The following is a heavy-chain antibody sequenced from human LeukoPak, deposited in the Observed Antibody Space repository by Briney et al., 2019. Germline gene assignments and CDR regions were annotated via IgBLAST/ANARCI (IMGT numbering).Heavy chain of an antibody. CDR2: INWNGGST. Sequence: GGSLRLSCAASGFTFDDYGMSWVRQAPGKGLEWVSGINWNGGSTGYADSVKGRFTISRDNAKNSLYLQMNSLRAEDTALYYCARAGYYDSGGYYYFDYWGQGTLVTVSS. CDR3: ARAGYYDSGGYYYFDY. J-gene: IGHJ4*02. D-gene: IGHD3-22*01. CDR1: GFTFDDYG. V-gene: IGHV3-20*04.